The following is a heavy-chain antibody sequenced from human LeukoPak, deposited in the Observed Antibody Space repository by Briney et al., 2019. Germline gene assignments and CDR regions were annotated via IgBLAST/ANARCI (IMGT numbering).Heavy chain of an antibody. D-gene: IGHD3-3*01. J-gene: IGHJ4*02. V-gene: IGHV4-39*01. Sequence: PSGTLSLTCAVSGGSISSSSYYWGWIRQPPGKGLEWIGSIYYSGSTYYNPSLKSRVTISEDTSKNQFSLKLSSVTAADTAMYYCARTIFGVVIGVDYWGQGTLVTVSS. CDR2: IYYSGST. CDR1: GGSISSSSYY. CDR3: ARTIFGVVIGVDY.